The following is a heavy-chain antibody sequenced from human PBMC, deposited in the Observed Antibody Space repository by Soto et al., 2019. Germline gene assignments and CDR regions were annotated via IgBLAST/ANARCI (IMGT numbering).Heavy chain of an antibody. V-gene: IGHV3-23*01. Sequence: EVQLLESGGGLVQPGGSLRLSCAASGFTFSTHAMIWVRQAPGKGLNWVSTVDVGGGSTYYTDSVKGRFTVSRDYSQNTDYLQLNTLIAEDTAIYFCARDSGPAGGGACDIWGQGTMVTVSS. CDR3: ARDSGPAGGGACDI. D-gene: IGHD6-25*01. CDR2: VDVGGGST. CDR1: GFTFSTHA. J-gene: IGHJ3*02.